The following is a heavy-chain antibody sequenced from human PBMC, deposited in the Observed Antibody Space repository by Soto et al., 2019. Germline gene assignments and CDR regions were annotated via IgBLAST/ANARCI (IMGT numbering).Heavy chain of an antibody. Sequence: QVQLQESGPGLVKPSETLSLTCAVSGDSISSYYCMWIRQPPGKGLESIGYLYYGRSANYNPSLKSRVPLSVDTSTNQCSLTLSSMAAADTAVYYCALRSMAVVPEYWGQGTLVTVSS. CDR1: GDSISSYY. CDR2: LYYGRSA. CDR3: ALRSMAVVPEY. J-gene: IGHJ4*02. D-gene: IGHD3-22*01. V-gene: IGHV4-59*01.